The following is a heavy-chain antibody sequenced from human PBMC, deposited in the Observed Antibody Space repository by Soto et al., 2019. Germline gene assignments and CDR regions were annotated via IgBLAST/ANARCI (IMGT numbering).Heavy chain of an antibody. CDR1: GGSISSGGHS. J-gene: IGHJ5*02. CDR2: IYHSGTT. CDR3: AGDKLHSSSSPWFDA. D-gene: IGHD6-6*01. V-gene: IGHV4-30-2*01. Sequence: SETLSLTCAVSGGSISSGGHSWSWIRQPPGKGLEWIGCIYHSGTTYYSSSLKSRVTISVDMSRNQLSLKVTSVTAADTAIYYCAGDKLHSSSSPWFDAWGQGTPVTVSS.